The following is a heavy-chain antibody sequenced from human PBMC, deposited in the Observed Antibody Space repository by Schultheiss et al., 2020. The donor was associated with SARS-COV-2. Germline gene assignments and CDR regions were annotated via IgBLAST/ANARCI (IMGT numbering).Heavy chain of an antibody. CDR1: GYTFTSYY. CDR2: INPSGGST. CDR3: TEVIAVAGTTIDAFDI. V-gene: IGHV1-46*01. J-gene: IGHJ3*02. D-gene: IGHD6-19*01. Sequence: ASVKVSCKASGYTFTSYYMHWVRQAPGQGLEWMGIINPSGGSTSYAQKLQGRVTITADKSTSTAYMELSSLRSEDTAVYYCTEVIAVAGTTIDAFDIWGQGTMVTVSS.